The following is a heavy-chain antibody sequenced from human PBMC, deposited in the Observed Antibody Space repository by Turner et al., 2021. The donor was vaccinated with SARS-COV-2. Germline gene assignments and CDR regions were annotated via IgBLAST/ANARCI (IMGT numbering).Heavy chain of an antibody. J-gene: IGHJ5*02. D-gene: IGHD3-3*01. CDR3: ARANYDFWSGYYHNNWFDP. CDR1: GGSISSTSHY. V-gene: IGHV4-39*01. Sequence: QLQLQESGPGLVKPSETLSLTCTVSGGSISSTSHYWGWIRQPPGKGLEWIGSMYYSGTTSYNPSLKSRVTISVDTSKNQFSLKLSSVTAAETAVYYCARANYDFWSGYYHNNWFDPWGQGTLVTVSS. CDR2: MYYSGTT.